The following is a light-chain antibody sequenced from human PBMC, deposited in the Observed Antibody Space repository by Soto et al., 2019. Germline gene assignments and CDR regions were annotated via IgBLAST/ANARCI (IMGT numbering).Light chain of an antibody. CDR2: DAS. J-gene: IGKJ1*01. CDR1: QSISSW. Sequence: DIQMTQSPSTLSASVGDRVTITCRASQSISSWLAWYQQKPGKAPKPLIYDASSLESGVPSRFSGSGSGTEFTLTISSLQPDDFATYYCQQYNLWTFGQGTKVDIK. V-gene: IGKV1-5*01. CDR3: QQYNLWT.